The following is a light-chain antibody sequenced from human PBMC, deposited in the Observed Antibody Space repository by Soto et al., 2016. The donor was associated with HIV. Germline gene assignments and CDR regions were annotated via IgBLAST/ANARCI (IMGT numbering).Light chain of an antibody. CDR3: QQYNTPPWT. CDR1: QSISSW. J-gene: IGKJ1*01. V-gene: IGKV1-5*03. CDR2: KAS. Sequence: DIQMTQSPSTLSASVGDRVTITCRASQSISSWLAWYQQKPGKAPKLMIYKASSLEGGVPSRFSGVGFGTDFTLTISTLQPEDSAIYYCQQYNTPPWTFGQGTKGGNQ.